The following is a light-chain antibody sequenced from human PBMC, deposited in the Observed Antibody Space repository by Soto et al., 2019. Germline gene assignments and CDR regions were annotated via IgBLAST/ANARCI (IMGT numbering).Light chain of an antibody. CDR3: LQEYNYPRT. CDR1: QAIRTD. CDR2: AAS. J-gene: IGKJ1*01. Sequence: IQLTQSPSFLSASVGDRVTITCRASQAIRTDLGWYQQKPGKAPKLLIFAASNLHSGVPSRFSGSGSGTDFTLTINNLQAEDFATYYCLQEYNYPRTFGQGTKVDIK. V-gene: IGKV1-6*01.